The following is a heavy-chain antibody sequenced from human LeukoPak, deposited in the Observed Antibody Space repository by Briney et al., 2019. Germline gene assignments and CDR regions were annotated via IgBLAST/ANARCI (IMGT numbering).Heavy chain of an antibody. V-gene: IGHV3-66*01. D-gene: IGHD3-9*01. CDR1: GFTVSSNY. CDR3: ARFYDILTGYRGFDP. CDR2: IYSGGST. J-gene: IGHJ5*02. Sequence: GGSLRLSCAASGFTVSSNYMSWVRQAPGKGLEGVSVIYSGGSTYYADSVKGRFTISRDNSKNTLYLQMNSLRAEDTAVYYCARFYDILTGYRGFDPWGQGTLVTVSS.